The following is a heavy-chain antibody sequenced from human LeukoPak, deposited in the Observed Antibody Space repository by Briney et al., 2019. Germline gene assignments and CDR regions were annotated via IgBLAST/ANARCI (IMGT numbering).Heavy chain of an antibody. CDR3: ARGPWFGELLPGYYYYGMDV. CDR2: INPSGST. CDR1: GGSFSGYY. J-gene: IGHJ6*02. D-gene: IGHD3-10*01. Sequence: SETLSLTCAVYGGSFSGYYWSWIRQPPGKGLEWIGEINPSGSTNYNPSLKSRVTISVGTSKNQFSLKLSSVTAADTAVYYCARGPWFGELLPGYYYYGMDVWGQGTTVTVPS. V-gene: IGHV4-34*01.